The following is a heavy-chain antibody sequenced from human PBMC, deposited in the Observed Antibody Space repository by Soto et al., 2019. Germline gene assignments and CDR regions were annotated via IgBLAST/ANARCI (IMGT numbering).Heavy chain of an antibody. V-gene: IGHV4-31*03. CDR3: ARDRGPWTNFDY. CDR2: TYYSGST. D-gene: IGHD1-26*01. J-gene: IGHJ4*02. Sequence: QVQLQESGPGLVKPSQTLSLTCTVSGGSISSGGYYWSWIRKHQGKGREWIGYTYYSGSTYYNPSLQSRVTLSVDTSKNQCSLKLSSVTAADTAVYYCARDRGPWTNFDYWGQGTLVTVSS. CDR1: GGSISSGGYY.